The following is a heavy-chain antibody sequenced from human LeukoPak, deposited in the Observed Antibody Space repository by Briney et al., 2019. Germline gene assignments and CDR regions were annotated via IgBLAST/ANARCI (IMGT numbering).Heavy chain of an antibody. CDR1: GGSISSRTYY. CDR2: INYSGST. CDR3: ARVIYTKRWELTLYYFDY. J-gene: IGHJ4*02. V-gene: IGHV4-39*07. D-gene: IGHD1-26*01. Sequence: PSETLSLTCSVSGGSISSRTYYWAWIRQPPGKGLEWIGSINYSGSTNYNPSLKSRVTISVDTSKNQFSLKLSSVTAADTAVYYCARVIYTKRWELTLYYFDYWGQGTLVTVSS.